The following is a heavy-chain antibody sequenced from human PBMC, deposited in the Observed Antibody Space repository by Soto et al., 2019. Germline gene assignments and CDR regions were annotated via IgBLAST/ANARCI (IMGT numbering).Heavy chain of an antibody. CDR3: AREVDRRSSSSHSFDY. J-gene: IGHJ4*02. CDR2: TYYRSKWYN. Sequence: CAISGDSVSSNSAAWNWIRQSPSRGLEWLGRTYYRSKWYNDYAVSVKSRITINPDTSKNQFSLQLNSVTPEDTAVYYCAREVDRRSSSSHSFDYWGQGTLVTVSS. CDR1: GDSVSSNSAA. V-gene: IGHV6-1*01. D-gene: IGHD6-6*01.